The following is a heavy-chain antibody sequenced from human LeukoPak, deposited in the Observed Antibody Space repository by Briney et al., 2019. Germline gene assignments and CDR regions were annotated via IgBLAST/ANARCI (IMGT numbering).Heavy chain of an antibody. J-gene: IGHJ4*02. CDR2: ITSSGSSI. D-gene: IGHD2-2*01. V-gene: IGHV3-11*04. CDR1: GFTFSDYY. CDR3: ARGQHYFAH. Sequence: GGSLRLSRAASGFTFSDYYMSWIRQAPGKGLEWVSYITSSGSSINYADSVKGRFTVLRDNAKNSLYLQMSSLRAEDTAVYYCARGQHYFAHWGQGTLVTVSS.